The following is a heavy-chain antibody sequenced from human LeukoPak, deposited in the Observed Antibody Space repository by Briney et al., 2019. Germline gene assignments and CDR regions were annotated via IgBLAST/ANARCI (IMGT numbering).Heavy chain of an antibody. CDR2: ISGSGGST. J-gene: IGHJ3*02. V-gene: IGHV3-23*01. CDR1: GFTVSSNY. D-gene: IGHD3-10*01. CDR3: AKDEGRITMASDI. Sequence: GGSLRLSCAASGFTVSSNYMSWVRQAPGKGLEWVSAISGSGGSTYYADSVKGRFTISRDNSKNTLYLQMNSLRAEDTAVYYCAKDEGRITMASDIWGQGTMVTVSS.